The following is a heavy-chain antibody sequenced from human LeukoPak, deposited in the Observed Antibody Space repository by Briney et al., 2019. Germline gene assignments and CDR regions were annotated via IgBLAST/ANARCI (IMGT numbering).Heavy chain of an antibody. D-gene: IGHD6-13*01. V-gene: IGHV3-48*01. CDR1: GFTFSGFS. J-gene: IGHJ3*02. CDR2: VGSSDDTT. CDR3: ARGRSWYPDAFDI. Sequence: GGTLRLSCAASGFTFSGFSMNWVRQAPGKGLEWVSYVGSSDDTTYYTNSVKGRFTISRDDAKNSLFLQMNSLRPEDTGVYYCARGRSWYPDAFDIWGQGTMVTVSS.